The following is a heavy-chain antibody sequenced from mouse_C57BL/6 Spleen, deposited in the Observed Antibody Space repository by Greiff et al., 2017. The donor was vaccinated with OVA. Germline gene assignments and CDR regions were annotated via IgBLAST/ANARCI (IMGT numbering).Heavy chain of an antibody. D-gene: IGHD1-1*01. V-gene: IGHV5-17*01. CDR1: GFTFSDYG. J-gene: IGHJ4*01. CDR3: ARGDYGTPYAMDY. CDR2: ISSGSSPI. Sequence: DVKLVESGGGLVKPGGSLKLSCAASGFTFSDYGMHWVRQAPEKGLEWVAYISSGSSPIYYADTVKGRFTISRDNAKNTLFLQMTSLRSEDTAMYYCARGDYGTPYAMDYWGQGTSVTVSS.